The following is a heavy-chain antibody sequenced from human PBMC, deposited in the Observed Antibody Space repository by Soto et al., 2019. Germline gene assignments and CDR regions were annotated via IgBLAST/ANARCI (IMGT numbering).Heavy chain of an antibody. CDR1: GFTFSNYA. CDR3: AKEQGLRTLDY. CDR2: ISYDGSNK. Sequence: PGGSLRLSCAASGFTFSNYAMTWVRQAPGKGLEWVAVISYDGSNKYYADSVKGRFTISRDNSRNTLYLQMNSLRAEDTAVYYCAKEQGLRTLDYWGQGTLVTVSS. V-gene: IGHV3-30*18. J-gene: IGHJ4*02. D-gene: IGHD4-17*01.